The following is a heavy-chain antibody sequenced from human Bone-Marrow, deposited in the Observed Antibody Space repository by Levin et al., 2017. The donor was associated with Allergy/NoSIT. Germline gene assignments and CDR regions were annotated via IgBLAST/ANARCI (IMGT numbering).Heavy chain of an antibody. CDR2: IYYSGST. D-gene: IGHD1-7*01. V-gene: IGHV4-31*03. Sequence: SETLSLTCTVSGGSISSGGYYWSWIRQHPGKGLEWIGYIYYSGSTYYNPSLKSRVTISVDTSKNQFSLKLSSVTAADTAVYYCASTGTTGNDYWGQGTLVTVSS. CDR1: GGSISSGGYY. CDR3: ASTGTTGNDY. J-gene: IGHJ4*02.